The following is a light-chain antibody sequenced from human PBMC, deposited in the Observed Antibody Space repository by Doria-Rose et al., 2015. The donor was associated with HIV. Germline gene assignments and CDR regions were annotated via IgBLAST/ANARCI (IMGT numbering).Light chain of an antibody. V-gene: IGLV1-40*01. J-gene: IGLJ2*01. CDR1: SSNIGAGHA. CDR3: QSYDNTYVV. CDR2: DDF. Sequence: ELTQPPSVSGVPGQWVSISCTGSSSNIGAGHAVHWYQQLPRSAPKLLIYDDFHRPSGVPNRFSGSKSGTSASLAIAGLQADDEADYYCQSYDNTYVVFGGGTRLTVL.